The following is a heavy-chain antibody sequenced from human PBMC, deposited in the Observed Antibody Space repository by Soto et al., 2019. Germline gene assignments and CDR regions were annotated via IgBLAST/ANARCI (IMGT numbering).Heavy chain of an antibody. J-gene: IGHJ4*02. CDR3: ARDYYTRLGHGGGGGCPLDY. D-gene: IGHD2-15*01. Sequence: EVQLVESGGGLVQPGGSLRLSCAASGFTFSSYWMHWVRQAPGKGLEWVSRIESDGSSTNYADSVKGRFTISRDNAKNTLYLQMNSLRAEDTAVYYCARDYYTRLGHGGGGGCPLDYWGQGTLVTVSS. CDR1: GFTFSSYW. V-gene: IGHV3-74*01. CDR2: IESDGSST.